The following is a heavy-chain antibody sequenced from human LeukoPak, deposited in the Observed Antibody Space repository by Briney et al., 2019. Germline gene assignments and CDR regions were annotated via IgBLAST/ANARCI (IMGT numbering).Heavy chain of an antibody. J-gene: IGHJ4*02. Sequence: GRSLRLSCAASGFTFSAYAMTWVRQAPGKGLEWVSHISISGGSTYYADSVKGRFTISRDNSKNTLYLQMNSLRAEDTAVYYCAKDTPSRIDSWGQGTLVTVS. CDR2: ISISGGST. CDR3: AKDTPSRIDS. CDR1: GFTFSAYA. V-gene: IGHV3-23*01.